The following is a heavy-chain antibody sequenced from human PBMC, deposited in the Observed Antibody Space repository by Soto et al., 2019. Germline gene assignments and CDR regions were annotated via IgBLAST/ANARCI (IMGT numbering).Heavy chain of an antibody. CDR2: ISWNSGSI. V-gene: IGHV3-9*01. Sequence: PGGSLRLSCAASGFTFSSYAMSWVRQAPGKGLEWVSGISWNSGSIGYADSVKGRFTISRDNAKNSLYLQMNSLRAEDTALYYCAKEGTMVRGVRYYYYYMDVWGKGTTVTVSS. D-gene: IGHD3-10*01. CDR3: AKEGTMVRGVRYYYYYMDV. CDR1: GFTFSSYA. J-gene: IGHJ6*03.